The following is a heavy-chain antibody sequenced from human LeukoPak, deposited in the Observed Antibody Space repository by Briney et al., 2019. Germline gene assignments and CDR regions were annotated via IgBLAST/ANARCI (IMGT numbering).Heavy chain of an antibody. J-gene: IGHJ4*02. CDR3: ARGSHRWATTNGNFDY. Sequence: PGRSLRLSCAASGFTFRRYAMHWVRQAPGKGLEWVAVISYDGSNKYYIDSVKGRFTISRDNSKNTLYLQMNSLRAEDTALYYCARGSHRWATTNGNFDYWGQGTLVTVSS. V-gene: IGHV3-30*04. CDR1: GFTFRRYA. CDR2: ISYDGSNK. D-gene: IGHD1-1*01.